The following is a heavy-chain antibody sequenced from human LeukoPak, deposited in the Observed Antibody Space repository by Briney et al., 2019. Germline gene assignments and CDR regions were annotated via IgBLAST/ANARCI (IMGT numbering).Heavy chain of an antibody. J-gene: IGHJ4*02. Sequence: GGSLRHSCATAAVTFSTYWLHCVRHAPGKGLVWVSRLSPDGSSSIYADSVKGRFTVSRDNAKNTLSLQMNSLRAEDTAVYYCTRSPSLGGNYWGFDYWGQGTLVTVSS. CDR2: LSPDGSSS. V-gene: IGHV3-74*01. D-gene: IGHD1-26*01. CDR1: AVTFSTYW. CDR3: TRSPSLGGNYWGFDY.